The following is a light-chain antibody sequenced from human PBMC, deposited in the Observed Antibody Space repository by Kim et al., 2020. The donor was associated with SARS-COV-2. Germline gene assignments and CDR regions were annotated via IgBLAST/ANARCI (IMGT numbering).Light chain of an antibody. CDR2: DVS. CDR3: QQYNKWPPGT. Sequence: SPGEGATLSCRASQSVGINVAWNQRKPGQPLRLLIYDVSIRVTGIPARFSGSGSGTEFTLTISSLQSEDFAIYYCQQYNKWPPGTFGQGTKVDIK. V-gene: IGKV3-15*01. J-gene: IGKJ1*01. CDR1: QSVGIN.